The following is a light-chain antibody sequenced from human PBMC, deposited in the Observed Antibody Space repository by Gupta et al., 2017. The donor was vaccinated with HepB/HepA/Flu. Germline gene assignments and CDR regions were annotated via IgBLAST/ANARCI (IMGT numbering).Light chain of an antibody. CDR3: QQYGSSPIT. V-gene: IGKV3-20*01. J-gene: IGKJ5*01. CDR2: GSF. Sequence: EIVLTHSPGTLSLSPGESATLHCRAGQSVRNNYLAWYQQKPGQAPRLLIYGSFSRDTGIPDRFSGSGSGTDFTLTISRLEPEDFAVYYCQQYGSSPITFGEGTQMEIK. CDR1: QSVRNNY.